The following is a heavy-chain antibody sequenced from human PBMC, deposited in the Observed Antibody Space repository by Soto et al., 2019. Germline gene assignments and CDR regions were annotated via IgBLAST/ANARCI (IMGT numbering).Heavy chain of an antibody. CDR2: IYYSGST. D-gene: IGHD6-6*01. V-gene: IGHV4-30-4*01. J-gene: IGHJ5*02. CDR1: GGSISSCDYY. Sequence: QEQLQESGPGLVKPSQTLSLTCTVSGGSISSCDYYWSWIRQPPVKGLVWIGYIYYSGSTYYNPSIKSRVTISVDTSKHLCSLNLSSVTAADTAVYYCARARRDGSRLDPWGHGTLVAASS. CDR3: ARARRDGSRLDP.